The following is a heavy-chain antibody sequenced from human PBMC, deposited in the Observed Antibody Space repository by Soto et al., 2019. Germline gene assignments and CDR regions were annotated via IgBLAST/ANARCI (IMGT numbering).Heavy chain of an antibody. CDR1: GGSISSYY. J-gene: IGHJ3*02. V-gene: IGHV4-59*01. CDR2: IYYSGST. D-gene: IGHD3-22*01. Sequence: PSETLSLTCTVSGGSISSYYWSWIRQPPGKGLEWIGYIYYSGSTNYNPSLKSRVTISVDTSKNQFSLKLSSVTAADTAVYYCARADSSGIAAFDIWGQGTMVTV. CDR3: ARADSSGIAAFDI.